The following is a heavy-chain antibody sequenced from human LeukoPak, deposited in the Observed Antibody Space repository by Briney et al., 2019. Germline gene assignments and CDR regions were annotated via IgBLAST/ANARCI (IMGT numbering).Heavy chain of an antibody. D-gene: IGHD2-2*01. J-gene: IGHJ4*02. CDR3: ARSNIVVVPAGDYFDY. V-gene: IGHV3-23*01. Sequence: GGSLRLSCAASGFTFSTYGMSWVRQGPGKGMKWVSIISGSGDTTHYADSVKGRFTISRDNSKNTLYLQMNSLRAEDTAVYYCARSNIVVVPAGDYFDYWGQGTLVTVSS. CDR1: GFTFSTYG. CDR2: ISGSGDTT.